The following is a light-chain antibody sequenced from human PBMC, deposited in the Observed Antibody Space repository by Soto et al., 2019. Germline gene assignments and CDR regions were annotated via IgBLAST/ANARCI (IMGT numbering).Light chain of an antibody. CDR2: QTS. V-gene: IGKV3-20*01. J-gene: IGKJ4*01. Sequence: EIVLTQSPATLSSFPGDRVTLSCRASQYINTRLAWYQHRPGQSPRLLIYQTSLRAAGIPARFSASGSGTDFTLSISRLEPADSAVYYCQQYGSSLTFGGGTKVDIK. CDR1: QYINTR. CDR3: QQYGSSLT.